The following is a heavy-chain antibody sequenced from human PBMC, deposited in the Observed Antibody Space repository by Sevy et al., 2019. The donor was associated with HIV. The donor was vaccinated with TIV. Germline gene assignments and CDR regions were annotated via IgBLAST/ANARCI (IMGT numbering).Heavy chain of an antibody. V-gene: IGHV3-30*06. CDR1: GFTFGSYG. CDR3: ARVFSSYYFDY. CDR2: ISYDRSDK. Sequence: GGSLRLSCAASGFTFGSYGMHWVRQAPGKGLEWVAYISYDRSDKNYADSVKGRFTTSRENSKNTVFLQLNSLRPEDTAVYYCARVFSSYYFDYWGQGTLVTVSS. J-gene: IGHJ4*02.